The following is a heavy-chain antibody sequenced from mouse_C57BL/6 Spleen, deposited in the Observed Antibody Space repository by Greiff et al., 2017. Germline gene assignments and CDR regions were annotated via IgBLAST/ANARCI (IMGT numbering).Heavy chain of an antibody. CDR1: GYAFSSSW. V-gene: IGHV1-82*01. CDR2: IYPGDGDT. J-gene: IGHJ4*01. Sequence: VQLQQSGPELVKPGASVKISCKASGYAFSSSWMNWVKQRPGKGLEWIGRIYPGDGDTNYNGKFKGKATLTADKSSSTAYRQLSSLTSEDSAVYFCAVYYDWGDYYAMDYWGQGTSVTVSS. D-gene: IGHD2-4*01. CDR3: AVYYDWGDYYAMDY.